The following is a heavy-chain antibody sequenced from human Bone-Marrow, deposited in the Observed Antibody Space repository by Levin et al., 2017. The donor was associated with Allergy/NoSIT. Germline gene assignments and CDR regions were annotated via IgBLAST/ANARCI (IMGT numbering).Heavy chain of an antibody. V-gene: IGHV4-30-4*01. Sequence: PSETLSLTCSVSGVSVSSGDYYWSWIRQPPGKGLEWSGYIDYSGNIYYNSSLKSRITISLDTSKNQFSLKFNSVTAADTAVYYCARDMTDWGQGTLVTVSS. CDR3: ARDMTD. CDR2: IDYSGNI. D-gene: IGHD3-16*01. J-gene: IGHJ4*02. CDR1: GVSVSSGDYY.